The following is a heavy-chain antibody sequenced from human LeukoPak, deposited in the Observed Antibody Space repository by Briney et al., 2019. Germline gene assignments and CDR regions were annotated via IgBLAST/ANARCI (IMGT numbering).Heavy chain of an antibody. CDR3: ARSGSFPRPTYYYYMDV. V-gene: IGHV4-39*07. Sequence: SETLSLTCTVSGGSISSSIYFWGWIRQPPGKGLEWIGSISYTGSTYYNPSLKSRVTISVDTSKNQFSLKLSSVTAADTAVYYCARSGSFPRPTYYYYMDVWGKGTTVTVSS. J-gene: IGHJ6*03. D-gene: IGHD1-26*01. CDR2: ISYTGST. CDR1: GGSISSSIYF.